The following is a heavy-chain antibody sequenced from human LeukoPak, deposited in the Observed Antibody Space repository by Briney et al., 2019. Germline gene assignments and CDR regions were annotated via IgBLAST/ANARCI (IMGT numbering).Heavy chain of an antibody. Sequence: GGSLRLSCAASGFTFSRYGMYWVRQAPGQGLEWVAVIWYDGSDKYYADSVKGRFTISRDDSKNTVYLQINSLRVEDTAVYYCTRGGPTFGVVLTNYFGYWGLGTLVTVSS. CDR2: IWYDGSDK. V-gene: IGHV3-33*07. D-gene: IGHD3-3*01. CDR1: GFTFSRYG. CDR3: TRGGPTFGVVLTNYFGY. J-gene: IGHJ4*02.